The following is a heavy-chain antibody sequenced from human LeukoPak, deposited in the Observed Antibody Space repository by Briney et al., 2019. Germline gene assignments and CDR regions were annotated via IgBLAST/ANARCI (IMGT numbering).Heavy chain of an antibody. J-gene: IGHJ4*02. CDR3: ASWEASTNY. D-gene: IGHD1-26*01. CDR1: GLFFSTNW. CDR2: IKPDGRDK. Sequence: GGSLRLSCAASGLFFSTNWMSWVRQVPGKGLEWVATIKPDGRDKYYVDSVKGRFTMSRDNGKNSVYLQMNSLRAEDTAVYYCASWEASTNYWGQGTLVTASS. V-gene: IGHV3-7*01.